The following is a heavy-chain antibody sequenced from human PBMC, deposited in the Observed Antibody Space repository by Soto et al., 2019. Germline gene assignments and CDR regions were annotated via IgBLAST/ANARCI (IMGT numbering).Heavy chain of an antibody. CDR3: ARYTRTSIAARYSWFDP. D-gene: IGHD6-6*01. Sequence: GGSLRLSCAASGFTFSSYWMSWVRQAPGKGLEWVANIKQDGSEKYYVDSVKGRFTISRDNAKNSLYLQMNSLRAEDTAVYYCARYTRTSIAARYSWFDPWGQGTLVTVSS. V-gene: IGHV3-7*05. CDR1: GFTFSSYW. CDR2: IKQDGSEK. J-gene: IGHJ5*02.